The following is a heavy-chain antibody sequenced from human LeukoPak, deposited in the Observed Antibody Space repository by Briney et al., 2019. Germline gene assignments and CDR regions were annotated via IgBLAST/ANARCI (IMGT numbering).Heavy chain of an antibody. CDR2: ISTSGSYT. D-gene: IGHD3-22*01. Sequence: QSGGSLRLSCAASGFTVSSNYMSWVRQAPGKGLEWVSAISTSGSYTYYADSVKGRFTISRDNSKNTLYLEMNSLRAEDTAVYYCAVHSSGYYYIDYWGQGTLVTVSS. V-gene: IGHV3-23*01. CDR3: AVHSSGYYYIDY. J-gene: IGHJ4*02. CDR1: GFTVSSNY.